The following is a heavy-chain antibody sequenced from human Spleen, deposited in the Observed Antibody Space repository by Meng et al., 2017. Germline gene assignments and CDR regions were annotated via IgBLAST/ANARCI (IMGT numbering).Heavy chain of an antibody. CDR3: AKHFLNGTWSSDY. CDR2: IYSGGST. CDR1: GFNVSNSY. D-gene: IGHD2/OR15-2a*01. Sequence: GESLKISCAASGFNVSNSYMSWVRQAPGKGLEWLSVIYSGGSTYYADSVKGRFTISRDNSKNTLYLQMNSLRAEDTAINYCAKHFLNGTWSSDYWGQGTLVTVSS. V-gene: IGHV3-53*01. J-gene: IGHJ4*02.